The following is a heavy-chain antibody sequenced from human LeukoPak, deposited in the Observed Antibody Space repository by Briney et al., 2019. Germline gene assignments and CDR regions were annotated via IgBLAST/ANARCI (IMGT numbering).Heavy chain of an antibody. CDR1: GGSISSSSYY. V-gene: IGHV4-39*07. D-gene: IGHD3-3*01. Sequence: SEPLSLTCTVSGGSISSSSYYWGWIRQPPGKGLEWIGSIYYSGRTSYNPSLKSRVTISVDTSKNQFSLKLSSVTAADTAVYYCARELNDPNYDFWSGYYTPVDYYYYMDVWGKGTTVTVSS. CDR3: ARELNDPNYDFWSGYYTPVDYYYYMDV. J-gene: IGHJ6*03. CDR2: IYYSGRT.